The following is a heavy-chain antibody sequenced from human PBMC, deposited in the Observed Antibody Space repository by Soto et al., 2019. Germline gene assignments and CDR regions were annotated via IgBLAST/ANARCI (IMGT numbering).Heavy chain of an antibody. J-gene: IGHJ6*02. D-gene: IGHD1-26*01. V-gene: IGHV3-9*01. CDR3: ASSGSYYGDYYYGMDV. Sequence: LRLSCAASGFAFDDYAMHWVRQAPGKGLEWVSGISWNSGSIGYADSVKGRFTISRDNAKNSLYLQMNSLRAEDTALYYCASSGSYYGDYYYGMDVWGQGTTVTVSS. CDR1: GFAFDDYA. CDR2: ISWNSGSI.